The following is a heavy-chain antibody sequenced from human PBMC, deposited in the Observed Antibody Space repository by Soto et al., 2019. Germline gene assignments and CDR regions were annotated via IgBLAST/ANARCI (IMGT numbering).Heavy chain of an antibody. CDR2: ITYDGSKE. Sequence: GGSLRLSCAASGFIFSNYGMHWVRQAPGKGPEWVAGITYDGSKEYYTDSVKGRFTLSRDNSENTLDLQMNSLRAEDTAVYYCAKDLRIFPPRGGRFDYWGQGALVTVSS. J-gene: IGHJ4*02. CDR3: AKDLRIFPPRGGRFDY. CDR1: GFIFSNYG. V-gene: IGHV3-30*18. D-gene: IGHD2-15*01.